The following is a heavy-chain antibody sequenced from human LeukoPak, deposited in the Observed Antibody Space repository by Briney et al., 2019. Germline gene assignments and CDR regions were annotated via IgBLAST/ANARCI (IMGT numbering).Heavy chain of an antibody. CDR2: MNPNSGKT. CDR3: ARGRPGLASAGTYDF. D-gene: IGHD6-13*01. V-gene: IGHV1-8*01. CDR1: GYTFTSSD. J-gene: IGHJ4*02. Sequence: ASVKVSCKASGYTFTSSDINWVRQAPGQGLEWMGWMNPNSGKTGSARKFQGRVAMTKNISISTAYIEGSSLGYEDTATYYCARGRPGLASAGTYDFWGQGTLITVSS.